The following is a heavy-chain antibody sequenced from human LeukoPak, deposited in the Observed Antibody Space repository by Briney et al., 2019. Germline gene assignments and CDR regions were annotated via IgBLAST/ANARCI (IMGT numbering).Heavy chain of an antibody. V-gene: IGHV4-59*12. J-gene: IGHJ4*02. D-gene: IGHD6-19*01. CDR2: IYYSGST. CDR1: GGSISSSY. Sequence: SETLSLTCTASGGSISSSYLSWIRQPPGKGLEWVGYIYYSGSTNYNPSVKSRVAISVDTSKNQFSLKLSSVTAADTAVYYCATGGIAVAGTFDYWGQGTLVTVST. CDR3: ATGGIAVAGTFDY.